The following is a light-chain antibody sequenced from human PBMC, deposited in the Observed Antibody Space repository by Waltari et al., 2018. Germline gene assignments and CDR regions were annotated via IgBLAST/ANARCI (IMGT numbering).Light chain of an antibody. J-gene: IGLJ2*01. CDR3: QTWASGIVV. V-gene: IGLV4-69*01. Sequence: QLVVTQSPSASASLGASVKLTCTLSSGHSNYAIAWHRQQPEKGPRYSMKVKSDGSHTKGDGIPDRFSGSSSGAERYLTISSLQSEDEADYYCQTWASGIVVFGGGTKLTVL. CDR1: SGHSNYA. CDR2: VKSDGSH.